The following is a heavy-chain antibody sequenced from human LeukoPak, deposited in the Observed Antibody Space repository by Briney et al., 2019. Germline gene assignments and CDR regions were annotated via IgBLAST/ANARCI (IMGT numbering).Heavy chain of an antibody. Sequence: PSETLSLTCTVSGGSISSYYWSWIRQPPGKGLEWIGYIYYSGSTNYNPSLKSRVTISVETSKNEFSLKLRSVTAADTAVYYCARSLGYYYYYYMDVWGKGTTVTISS. CDR3: ARSLGYYYYYYMDV. CDR1: GGSISSYY. V-gene: IGHV4-59*08. CDR2: IYYSGST. J-gene: IGHJ6*03. D-gene: IGHD3-16*01.